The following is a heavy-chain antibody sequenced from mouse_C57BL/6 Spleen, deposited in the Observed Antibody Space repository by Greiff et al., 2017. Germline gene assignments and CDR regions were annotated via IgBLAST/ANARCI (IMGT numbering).Heavy chain of an antibody. J-gene: IGHJ1*03. CDR3: TKGGNNDYDRDWYFDV. Sequence: QVQLQQSGAELVRPGASVTLSCKASGYTFTDYEMHWVKQTPVHGLEWIGAIDPETGGTAYNQKFKGKAILTADKSSSTAYMELRSLTSEDSAVYYCTKGGNNDYDRDWYFDVWGTGTTVTVSP. CDR1: GYTFTDYE. V-gene: IGHV1-15*01. CDR2: IDPETGGT. D-gene: IGHD2-4*01.